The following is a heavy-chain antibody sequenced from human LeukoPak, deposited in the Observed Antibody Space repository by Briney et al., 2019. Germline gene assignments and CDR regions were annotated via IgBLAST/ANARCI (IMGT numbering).Heavy chain of an antibody. J-gene: IGHJ4*02. D-gene: IGHD5-18*01. CDR1: GFTFSSYA. CDR2: FGGSGGSR. CDR3: AKDLFRGYSYGYLVY. Sequence: GGSLRLSCAASGFTFSSYAMSWVRQAPGKGLEWVSAFGGSGGSRYYPDSMKGRFTISRDNSKNTLYLQMNSLRAEDTAVYYCAKDLFRGYSYGYLVYWGQGTLVTVSS. V-gene: IGHV3-23*01.